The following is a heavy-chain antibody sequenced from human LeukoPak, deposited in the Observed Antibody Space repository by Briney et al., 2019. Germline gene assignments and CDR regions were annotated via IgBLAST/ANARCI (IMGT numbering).Heavy chain of an antibody. D-gene: IGHD3-22*01. V-gene: IGHV1-2*06. CDR2: INPNSGGT. J-gene: IGHJ4*02. CDR3: ARGNVHYYDSSGYYYDPYYFDY. CDR1: GYTFTGYY. Sequence: ASVKVSCKASGYTFTGYYMHWVRQAPGQGLEWMGRINPNSGGTNYAQKFQGRVTITADESTSTAYMELSSLRSEDTAVYYCARGNVHYYDSSGYYYDPYYFDYWGQGTLVTVSS.